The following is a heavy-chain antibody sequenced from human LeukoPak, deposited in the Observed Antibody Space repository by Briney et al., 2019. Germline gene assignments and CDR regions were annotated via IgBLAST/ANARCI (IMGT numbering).Heavy chain of an antibody. CDR1: GGSIRSYQ. CDR2: IYYSGST. D-gene: IGHD5-24*01. V-gene: IGHV4-59*01. Sequence: SETLSLTCTVSGGSIRSYQWSWIRQPPGKGLEWIGYIYYSGSTNYNPSLKSRVTISVDTSKNQLSLKLNSGTAADTAVYYCARGQLGDAYNFEYWGQGTVVTVSS. J-gene: IGHJ4*02. CDR3: ARGQLGDAYNFEY.